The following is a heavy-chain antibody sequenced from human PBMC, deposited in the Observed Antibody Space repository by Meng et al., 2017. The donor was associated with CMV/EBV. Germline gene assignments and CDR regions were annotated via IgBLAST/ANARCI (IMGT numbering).Heavy chain of an antibody. J-gene: IGHJ4*02. CDR1: GFTFSSYW. CDR3: ARGVKSGYSGYDLAVYYFDY. V-gene: IGHV3-7*01. Sequence: GESLKISCAASGFTFSSYWMSWVRQAPVKGLEWVANIKQDGSEKYYVDSVKGRFTISRDNAKNSLYLQMNSLRAEDTAVYYCARGVKSGYSGYDLAVYYFDYWGQGTLVTVSS. CDR2: IKQDGSEK. D-gene: IGHD5-12*01.